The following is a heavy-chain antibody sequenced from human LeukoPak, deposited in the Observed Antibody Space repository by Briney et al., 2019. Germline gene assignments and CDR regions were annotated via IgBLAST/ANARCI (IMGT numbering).Heavy chain of an antibody. CDR1: GGSISSSSYY. CDR2: IYYSGST. CDR3: ARRFVEYSSSGEIDY. V-gene: IGHV4-39*01. J-gene: IGHJ4*02. Sequence: KPSETLSLTRTVSGGSISSSSYYWGWIRQPPGKGLEWIGSIYYSGSTYYNPSLKSRVTISVDTSKNQFSLKLSSVTAADTAVYYCARRFVEYSSSGEIDYWGQGTLVTVSS. D-gene: IGHD6-6*01.